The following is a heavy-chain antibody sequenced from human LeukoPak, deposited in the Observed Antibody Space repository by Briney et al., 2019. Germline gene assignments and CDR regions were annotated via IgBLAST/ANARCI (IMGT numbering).Heavy chain of an antibody. Sequence: GASVKVSCKASGYTFTSYVISWVRQAPGQGLEWMGWISAYNGNTNYAQKLQGRVTMTTDTSTSTAYMELRSLRSDDTAVYYCARGGYCGGDCYSPSNYYGMDVWGQGTTVTVSS. V-gene: IGHV1-18*01. CDR2: ISAYNGNT. D-gene: IGHD2-21*02. J-gene: IGHJ6*02. CDR1: GYTFTSYV. CDR3: ARGGYCGGDCYSPSNYYGMDV.